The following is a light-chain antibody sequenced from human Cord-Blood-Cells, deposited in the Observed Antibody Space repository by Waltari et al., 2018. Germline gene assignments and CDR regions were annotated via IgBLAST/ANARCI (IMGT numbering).Light chain of an antibody. V-gene: IGLV2-14*01. CDR1: SSAVCGYNY. CDR2: EFS. CDR3: SSYTSSSTWV. Sequence: QSALTQPAFVSGSPGQALTISCPGTSSAVCGYNYVPWYQQHPGKAPQLMIYEFSNRPSGVSNRFSGSKSGNTASLTLSGLQAEDEADYYCSSYTSSSTWVFGGGTKLTVL. J-gene: IGLJ3*02.